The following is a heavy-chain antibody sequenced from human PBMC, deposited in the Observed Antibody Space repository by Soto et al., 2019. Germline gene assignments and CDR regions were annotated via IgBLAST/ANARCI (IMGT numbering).Heavy chain of an antibody. CDR3: ARVVYFDRSAYGL. CDR1: GFSFSGYN. V-gene: IGHV3-21*06. CDR2: ISGDSNYI. J-gene: IGHJ3*01. D-gene: IGHD3-22*01. Sequence: GGSLRLSCAASGFSFSGYNMNWVRQAPGKGLEWVSSISGDSNYIYYADSVQGRFTISRDNTKNSVYLQMNSLRAEDTAVYYCARVVYFDRSAYGLWGQGTMVTVSS.